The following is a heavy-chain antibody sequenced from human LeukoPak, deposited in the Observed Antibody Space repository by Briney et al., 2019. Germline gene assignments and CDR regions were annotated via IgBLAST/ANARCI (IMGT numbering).Heavy chain of an antibody. V-gene: IGHV3-23*01. Sequence: GGSLRLSCAASGFTFSNYVMSWVRQAPGKGLEWVSAIAGSGGSTYYADSVKGRFTISRDNSQNTLYLQMNSLRAEDTAVYYCPKGSGGARPYYFDYWGQGTLVTVSS. CDR1: GFTFSNYV. J-gene: IGHJ4*02. CDR2: IAGSGGST. CDR3: PKGSGGARPYYFDY. D-gene: IGHD6-6*01.